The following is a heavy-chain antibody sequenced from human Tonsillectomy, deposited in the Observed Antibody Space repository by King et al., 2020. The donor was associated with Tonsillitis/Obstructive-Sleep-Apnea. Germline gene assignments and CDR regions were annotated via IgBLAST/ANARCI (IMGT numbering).Heavy chain of an antibody. J-gene: IGHJ3*02. CDR3: ARAVIYAKCGYAAAFDI. Sequence: VQLVESGGGVVQPGRSLRLSCAASRFTFSSYAIHWVRQAPGEGLEWLAVISYDGSNNYYADSVKGRFTIPRDNSKNKLGLQMNSLRAEDTAVYYCARAVIYAKCGYAAAFDIRGQGTMVTVSS. V-gene: IGHV3-30*04. CDR2: ISYDGSNN. CDR1: RFTFSSYA. D-gene: IGHD3-16*01.